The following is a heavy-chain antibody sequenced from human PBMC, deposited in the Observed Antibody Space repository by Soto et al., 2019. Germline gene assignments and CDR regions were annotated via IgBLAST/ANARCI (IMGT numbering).Heavy chain of an antibody. CDR3: ARDTYYYDSSDARQGLFDY. J-gene: IGHJ4*02. V-gene: IGHV3-30-3*01. Sequence: GGSLRLSCAASGFTFSSYAMHWVHQAPGKGLEWVAVISYDGSNKYYADSVKGRFTISRDNSKNTLYLQMNSLRAEDTAVYYCARDTYYYDSSDARQGLFDYWGQGTPVTVSS. CDR2: ISYDGSNK. CDR1: GFTFSSYA. D-gene: IGHD3-22*01.